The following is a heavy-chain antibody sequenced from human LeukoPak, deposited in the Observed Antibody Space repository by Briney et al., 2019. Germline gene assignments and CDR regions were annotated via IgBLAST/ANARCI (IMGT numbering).Heavy chain of an antibody. CDR2: IYPGDSDT. D-gene: IGHD3-10*01. CDR3: ARALGPSYYFVY. V-gene: IGHV5-51*01. CDR1: GYRFTSYW. Sequence: PGESLKISCEGSGYRFTSYWIGWVRPLPGKGLEWMGIIYPGDSDTRYSPSFQGPVTISADKSISTAYLQWSSLKASDTAMYFCARALGPSYYFVYWGQGTLVTVSS. J-gene: IGHJ4*02.